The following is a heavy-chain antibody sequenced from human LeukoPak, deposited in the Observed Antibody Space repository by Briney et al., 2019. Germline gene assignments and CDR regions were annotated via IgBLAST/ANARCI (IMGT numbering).Heavy chain of an antibody. CDR1: GFTFTNSA. CDR2: IVVGSGNT. Sequence: ASVKVSCKASGFTFTNSAVQWVRQARGQRLEWIGWIVVGSGNTNYAQKFQERVTITRDMSTSTAYMELSSLRSEDTAVYYCAADRSRDAEYFQHWGQGTLVTVSS. J-gene: IGHJ1*01. V-gene: IGHV1-58*01. CDR3: AADRSRDAEYFQH.